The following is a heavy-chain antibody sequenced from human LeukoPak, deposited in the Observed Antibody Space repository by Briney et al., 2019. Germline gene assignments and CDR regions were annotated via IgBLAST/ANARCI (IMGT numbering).Heavy chain of an antibody. J-gene: IGHJ6*02. V-gene: IGHV3-7*01. CDR1: GFTFSSYW. Sequence: GGSLRLSCAASGFTFSSYWMSWVRQAPGKGLEWVANIKQDGSEKYYVDSVKGRFTISRDNAKNSLYLQMNSLRAEDTAVYYCARDNRVQYYDFWSGYYPANGMDVWGQGTTVTVSS. CDR2: IKQDGSEK. D-gene: IGHD3-3*01. CDR3: ARDNRVQYYDFWSGYYPANGMDV.